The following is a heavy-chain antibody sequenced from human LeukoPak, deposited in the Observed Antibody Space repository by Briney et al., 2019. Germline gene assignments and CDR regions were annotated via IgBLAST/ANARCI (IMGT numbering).Heavy chain of an antibody. J-gene: IGHJ4*02. D-gene: IGHD3-22*01. CDR3: ARDVASSGYYWD. V-gene: IGHV1-46*01. CDR2: INPSGGST. CDR1: GYTFTNYY. Sequence: ASVKVSCKTSGYTFTNYYMHWVRQAPGQGLEWMGIINPSGGSTSYAQKFQGRVTMTRDTSTSTVYMELSSLRSEDTAVYYCARDVASSGYYWDWGQGTLVTVSS.